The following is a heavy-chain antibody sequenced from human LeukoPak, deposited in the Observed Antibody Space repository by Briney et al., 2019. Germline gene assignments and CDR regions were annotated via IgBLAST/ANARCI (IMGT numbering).Heavy chain of an antibody. CDR2: INSDDSII. V-gene: IGHV3-74*01. CDR1: GFTFSTYW. Sequence: GGSLRLSCAASGFTFSTYWMHWVRQAPGEGLVWVSRINSDDSIINYADSVKGRFTISRDNAKNTLYLQMNSLRAEDTAAYYCAKEPPYCSSTSCPTGGNYWGQGTLVTVSS. D-gene: IGHD2-2*01. CDR3: AKEPPYCSSTSCPTGGNY. J-gene: IGHJ4*02.